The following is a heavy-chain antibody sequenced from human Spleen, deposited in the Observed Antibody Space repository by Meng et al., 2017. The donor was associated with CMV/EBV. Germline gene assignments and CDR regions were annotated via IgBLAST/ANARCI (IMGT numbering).Heavy chain of an antibody. J-gene: IGHJ4*02. CDR2: ISSNGGTT. Sequence: GSLGLCCAASGFTFSSYAMNWVRQAPGKGLEYVSAISSNGGTTYYAESVKGRFTISRDNSKNTLYLQMGSLRAEDMAVYYCARRWDCWGQGTLVTVSS. CDR3: ARRWDC. V-gene: IGHV3-64*02. CDR1: GFTFSSYA.